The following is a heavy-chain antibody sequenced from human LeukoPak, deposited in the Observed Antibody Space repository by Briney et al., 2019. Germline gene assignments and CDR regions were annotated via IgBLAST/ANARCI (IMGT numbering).Heavy chain of an antibody. CDR1: GGSISSGGYY. Sequence: PSETLSLTCTVSGGSISSGGYYWSWIRQPPGKGLEWIGYIYHSGSTYYNPSLKSRVTISVDRSKNQFSLKLSSVTAADTAVYYCAREDAHGGYSYGFWGQGTLVTVSS. D-gene: IGHD5-18*01. CDR2: IYHSGST. CDR3: AREDAHGGYSYGF. J-gene: IGHJ4*02. V-gene: IGHV4-30-2*01.